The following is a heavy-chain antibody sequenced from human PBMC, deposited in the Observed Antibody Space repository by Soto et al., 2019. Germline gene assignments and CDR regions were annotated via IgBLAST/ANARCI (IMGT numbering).Heavy chain of an antibody. CDR1: GGSFIGYY. Sequence: SETLSLTCAFYGGSFIGYYWSWIRQPPGKGLEWIGEINHSGSTNYDPSLKSRVTISVDTSKNQFSLKLSSVTAADTAVYYCARFDQAVPPSDPWGQGTLVTVSS. CDR3: ARFDQAVPPSDP. V-gene: IGHV4-34*01. D-gene: IGHD6-19*01. CDR2: INHSGST. J-gene: IGHJ5*02.